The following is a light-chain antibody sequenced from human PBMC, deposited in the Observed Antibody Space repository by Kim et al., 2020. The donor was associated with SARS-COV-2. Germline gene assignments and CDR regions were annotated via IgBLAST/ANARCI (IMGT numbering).Light chain of an antibody. CDR2: DNN. CDR1: NSNLGSNY. CDR3: GTWDTNLSAWV. Sequence: QSVLTQPPSVSAAPGQRVTISCSGTNSNLGSNYVSWYQQLPGTAPKLIIYDNNRRPSGIPDRFSGSKSGTSATLVITGLQTGDEGDYYCGTWDTNLSAWVFAGGTQLTVL. J-gene: IGLJ3*02. V-gene: IGLV1-51*01.